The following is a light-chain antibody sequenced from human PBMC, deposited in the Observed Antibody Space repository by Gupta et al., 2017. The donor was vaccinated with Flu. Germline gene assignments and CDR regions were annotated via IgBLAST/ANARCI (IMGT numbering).Light chain of an antibody. CDR2: LGS. CDR3: RQDPPAHT. J-gene: IGKJ2*01. V-gene: IGKV2-28*01. Sequence: PVTPGEPASISCRSSQSLLHTNGYNYLDRYLQKPGQSPQLLIFLGSTRAYGVTDRFSGSGSGTDFTLKSSRGEAEDIGVYYCRQDPPAHTFGQATKMEIK. CDR1: QSLLHTNGYNY.